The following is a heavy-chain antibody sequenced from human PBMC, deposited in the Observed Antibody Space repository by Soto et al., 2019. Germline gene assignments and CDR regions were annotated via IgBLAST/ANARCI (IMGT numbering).Heavy chain of an antibody. CDR3: SMLRARNFVACQL. D-gene: IGHD2-2*01. J-gene: IGHJ1*01. CDR1: GGTFSTYP. V-gene: IGHV1-69*12. CDR2: INPILGTA. Sequence: QVQLVQSGAEVKKPGSSVKVSCKASGGTFSTYPISWVRQAPGQGLEWLGGINPILGTANYALKLQGRVAPIAVESTISVDLVPSILRTEDRTVYFFSMLRARNFVACQLWGQGTLVTVSS.